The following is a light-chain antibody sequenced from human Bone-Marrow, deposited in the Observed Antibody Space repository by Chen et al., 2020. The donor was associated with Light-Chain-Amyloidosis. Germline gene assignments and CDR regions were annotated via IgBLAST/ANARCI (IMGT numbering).Light chain of an antibody. CDR2: AVS. J-gene: IGLJ1*01. Sequence: QSALTQPASVSGSPGQSITISCTGTSGDVGTYNYVSWYQQHPGKAPNVMIYAVSNRPSGVSNRFSGSKAGNTASLTISGLQAEDEADYYCSSFTSSSSYVFGPGTKVTVL. CDR3: SSFTSSSSYV. V-gene: IGLV2-14*01. CDR1: SGDVGTYNY.